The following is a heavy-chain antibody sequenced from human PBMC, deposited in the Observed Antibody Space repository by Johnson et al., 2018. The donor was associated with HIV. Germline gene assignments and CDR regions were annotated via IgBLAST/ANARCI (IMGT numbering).Heavy chain of an antibody. J-gene: IGHJ3*02. Sequence: VQLVESGGGLVQPGGSLRLSCAASGFTVRSNHISWVRQTPGKGLEWVSVIHSGDKTYYADSVKGRFTISRDNSENTVYLQMNSLRAEDTAVYYCAKDGIGYSYDLLVRAFDIWGQGKMVIVSS. CDR1: GFTVRSNH. CDR3: AKDGIGYSYDLLVRAFDI. D-gene: IGHD5-18*01. V-gene: IGHV3-66*01. CDR2: IHSGDKT.